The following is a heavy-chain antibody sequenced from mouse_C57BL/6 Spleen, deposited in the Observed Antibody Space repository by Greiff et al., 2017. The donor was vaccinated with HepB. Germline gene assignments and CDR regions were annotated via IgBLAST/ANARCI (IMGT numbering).Heavy chain of an antibody. Sequence: QVQLQQSGAELARPGASVKLSCKASGYTFTSYGISWVKQRTGQGLEWIGEIYPRSGNTYYNEKFKGKATLTADKSSSTAYMELRSLTSEDSAVYFCARRGVVEYWYFDVWGTGTTVTVSS. CDR1: GYTFTSYG. V-gene: IGHV1-81*01. D-gene: IGHD1-1*01. J-gene: IGHJ1*03. CDR2: IYPRSGNT. CDR3: ARRGVVEYWYFDV.